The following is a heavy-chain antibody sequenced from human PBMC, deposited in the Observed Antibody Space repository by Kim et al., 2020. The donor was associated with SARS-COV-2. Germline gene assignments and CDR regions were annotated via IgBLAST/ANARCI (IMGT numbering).Heavy chain of an antibody. CDR3: ARDLYGMDV. CDR1: GYTFMNYG. CDR2: ISGYNGNT. J-gene: IGHJ6*02. V-gene: IGHV1-18*01. Sequence: ASVKVSCKTSGYTFMNYGISWVRQAPGQGLEWMGWISGYNGNTNYAQNLQGRVTMTTDTSASTAYMELRSLRSDDTAVYYCARDLYGMDVWGQGTTVTVSS.